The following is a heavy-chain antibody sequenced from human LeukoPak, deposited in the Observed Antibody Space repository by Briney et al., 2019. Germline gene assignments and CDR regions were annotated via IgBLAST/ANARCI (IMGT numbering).Heavy chain of an antibody. CDR1: GFTVSSIH. V-gene: IGHV3-53*01. D-gene: IGHD3-22*01. CDR2: TYTGGNS. J-gene: IGHJ3*02. Sequence: GGSLRLSCAASGFTVSSIHMVWVRQAPGKGLEWVSVTYTGGNSYYADSVKGRFIISRDISKNTLYLQMDSLRAEDSALYHCARGGRGSAAVVAPRSFDIWGQGTMVTVSS. CDR3: ARGGRGSAAVVAPRSFDI.